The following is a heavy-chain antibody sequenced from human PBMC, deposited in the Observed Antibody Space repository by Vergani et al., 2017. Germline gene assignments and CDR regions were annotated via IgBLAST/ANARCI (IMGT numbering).Heavy chain of an antibody. V-gene: IGHV3-7*03. J-gene: IGHJ4*02. D-gene: IGHD5-12*01. CDR2: INKDGSEQ. Sequence: EVQMVESGGGLVKPGGSLRLSCAASGFSFSNHWMSWVRLAPGKGLEWVAEINKDGSEQYYVDSVRGRFTISRDNTKNSLYLQMNSLRGEDTAVYYCTKGSRGYTGYFFDYWGQGTLATVSS. CDR3: TKGSRGYTGYFFDY. CDR1: GFSFSNHW.